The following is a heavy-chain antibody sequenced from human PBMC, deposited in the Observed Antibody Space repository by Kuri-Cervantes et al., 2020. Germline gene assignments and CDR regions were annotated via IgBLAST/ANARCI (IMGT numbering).Heavy chain of an antibody. CDR2: ISSSSSYI. V-gene: IGHV3-21*01. Sequence: GESLKISCAASGFTFSSYSMNWVRQAPGKGLEWVSSISSSSSYIYYADSVKGRFTISRDDSRNTLYLHMNSLKPEDTAVYYCARDRRAGDCDHFDYWGQGTLVTVSS. D-gene: IGHD2-21*01. CDR3: ARDRRAGDCDHFDY. CDR1: GFTFSSYS. J-gene: IGHJ4*02.